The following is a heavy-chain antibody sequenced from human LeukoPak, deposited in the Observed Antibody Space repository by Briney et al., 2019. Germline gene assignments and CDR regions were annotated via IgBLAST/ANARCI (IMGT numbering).Heavy chain of an antibody. Sequence: GGSLRLSCAASGFTFDDYTMHWVRQTPGKGLEWVSLISWDGSTTHYADSVRGRFTISRDNSENSLYLEMNSLRAEDTALYYCAKDANGLPAIVLVGILGYMDVWGKGTTVTVSS. V-gene: IGHV3-43D*03. CDR1: GFTFDDYT. CDR3: AKDANGLPAIVLVGILGYMDV. D-gene: IGHD2/OR15-2a*01. CDR2: ISWDGSTT. J-gene: IGHJ6*03.